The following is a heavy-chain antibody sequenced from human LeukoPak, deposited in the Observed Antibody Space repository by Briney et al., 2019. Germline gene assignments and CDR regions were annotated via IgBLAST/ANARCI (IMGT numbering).Heavy chain of an antibody. CDR3: ARDLRDIVVVPAAPGDY. CDR2: ISAYNGNT. J-gene: IGHJ4*02. D-gene: IGHD2-2*01. V-gene: IGHV1-18*04. Sequence: ASVKDSCKASGYTFTGYFMHWVRQAPGQGLEWMGWISAYNGNTNYAQKLQGRVTMTTDTSTSTAYMELRSLRSDDTAVYYCARDLRDIVVVPAAPGDYWGQGTLVTVSS. CDR1: GYTFTGYF.